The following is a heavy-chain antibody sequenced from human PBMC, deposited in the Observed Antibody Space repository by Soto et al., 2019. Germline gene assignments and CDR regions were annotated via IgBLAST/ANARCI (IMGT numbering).Heavy chain of an antibody. CDR1: GFIFSSCA. CDR3: AKGGGDSLRYGMDV. V-gene: IGHV3-23*01. J-gene: IGHJ6*02. Sequence: EVQLLDSGGGLVQPGGALRLSCSASGFIFSSCAMNWVRQAPGKGLEWVPAVSGSGGSIYYADSVKGRFTISRDNSKTTLYLEMDSLRAEDTAVYYCAKGGGDSLRYGMDVWGQGTTVTVSS. CDR2: VSGSGGSI. D-gene: IGHD2-21*02.